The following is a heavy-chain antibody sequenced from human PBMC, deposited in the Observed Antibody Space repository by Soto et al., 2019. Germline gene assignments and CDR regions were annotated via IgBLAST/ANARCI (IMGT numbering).Heavy chain of an antibody. V-gene: IGHV3-23*01. D-gene: IGHD6-13*01. Sequence: EVQLLESGGGLVQPGGSLRLSCAASGFTFSSYAMSWVRQAPGKGLEWVSAISGSGGSTYYADPVKRRFTISRDNSKNTLYLQMNSLRAEDTAVYYCANLDYSSSWYSSLHYYYYMDVWCKGTTVTVSS. CDR2: ISGSGGST. CDR3: ANLDYSSSWYSSLHYYYYMDV. J-gene: IGHJ6*03. CDR1: GFTFSSYA.